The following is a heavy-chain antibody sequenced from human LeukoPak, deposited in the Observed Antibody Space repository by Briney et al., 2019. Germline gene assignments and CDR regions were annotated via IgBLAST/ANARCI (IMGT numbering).Heavy chain of an antibody. J-gene: IGHJ3*02. D-gene: IGHD6-6*01. V-gene: IGHV3-43*01. CDR3: AKPYSSSDAFDI. CDR2: ISWDGGST. CDR1: GFTFDGYT. Sequence: GGSLRLSCAASGFTFDGYTMHWVRQAPGKGLEWVSLISWDGGSTYYADSVKGRFTISRDNSKNSLYLQMNSLRTEDTALYYCAKPYSSSDAFDIWCRGTMVTVSS.